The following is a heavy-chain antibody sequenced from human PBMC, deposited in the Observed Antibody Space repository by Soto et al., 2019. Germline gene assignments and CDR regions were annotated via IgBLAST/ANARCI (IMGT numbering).Heavy chain of an antibody. V-gene: IGHV4-59*08. CDR1: GGSISTFY. CDR2: IYYSGST. CDR3: ARNLAYGGAVYFDF. Sequence: SETLSLTCTVSGGSISTFYWSWIRQPPGKGLEWIGYIYYSGSTNYNPSLKSRVTISLHTSKNQFSLNLTSLTAADTAVYYCARNLAYGGAVYFDFWGQGTLVTVSS. J-gene: IGHJ4*02. D-gene: IGHD2-8*01.